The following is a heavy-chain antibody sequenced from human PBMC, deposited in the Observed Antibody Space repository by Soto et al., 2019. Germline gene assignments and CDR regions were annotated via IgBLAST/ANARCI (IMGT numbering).Heavy chain of an antibody. D-gene: IGHD3-22*01. V-gene: IGHV1-69*13. CDR2: IIPIFGTA. CDR3: ATYDSSGYYFDY. CDR1: GGTFSSYA. Sequence: PSVKVSCKASGGTFSSYAISWVRQAPGQGLEWMGGIIPIFGTANYAQKFQGRVTITADESTSTAYMELSSLRSEDTAVYYCATYDSSGYYFDYWGQGTLVTVSS. J-gene: IGHJ4*02.